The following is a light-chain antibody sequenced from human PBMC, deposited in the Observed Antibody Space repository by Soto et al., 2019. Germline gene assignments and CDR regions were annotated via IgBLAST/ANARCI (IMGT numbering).Light chain of an antibody. CDR3: SSYTSSSTLVG. CDR2: DVS. J-gene: IGLJ2*01. V-gene: IGLV2-14*01. CDR1: TSDVGGYNY. Sequence: QSALTQPASVSGSPGQSITISCTGTTSDVGGYNYVSWYQQHPGKAPKLMIYDVSNRPSGVSNRFSGSKSGNMASLTISGLQAEDVANYYCSSYTSSSTLVGLGGGTNRTVL.